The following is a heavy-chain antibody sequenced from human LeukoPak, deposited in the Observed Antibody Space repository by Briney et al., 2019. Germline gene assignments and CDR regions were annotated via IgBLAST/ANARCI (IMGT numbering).Heavy chain of an antibody. CDR1: GFTFGPFW. CDR3: VRDQGRYFFDY. V-gene: IGHV3-74*01. J-gene: IGHJ4*02. CDR2: INSDGRTT. D-gene: IGHD1-14*01. Sequence: GESLRLSCAASGFTFGPFWMHWVRQAPGKGLVWVSRINSDGRTTNYADSVKGQFTISRDNAKNMVYLQMNSLRVEDTAVYYCVRDQGRYFFDYWGQGTLVTVSS.